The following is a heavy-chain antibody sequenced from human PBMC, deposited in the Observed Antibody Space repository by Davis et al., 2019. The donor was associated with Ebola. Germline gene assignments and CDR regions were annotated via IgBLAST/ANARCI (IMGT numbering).Heavy chain of an antibody. D-gene: IGHD2-21*01. J-gene: IGHJ4*02. CDR3: ARFGEGAY. Sequence: PSETLSLTCTVSAASVSGHYWNWFRQPPGKGLEWIGFVSGSGRTRYNTSLKSRVTISADTSKNQFSLNLSSMTAADTAVYFCARFGEGAYWGQGALVTVSS. V-gene: IGHV4-59*02. CDR1: AASVSGHY. CDR2: VSGSGRT.